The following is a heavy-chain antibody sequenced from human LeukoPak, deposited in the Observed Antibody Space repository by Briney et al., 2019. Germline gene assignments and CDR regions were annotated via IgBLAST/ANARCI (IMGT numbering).Heavy chain of an antibody. D-gene: IGHD5-24*01. CDR2: IYIGGST. CDR1: GFTVSSYY. J-gene: IGHJ4*02. CDR3: TRGDGYNFWDY. V-gene: IGHV3-53*01. Sequence: PGGSLRLSCAASGFTVSSYYMSWVRQAPGKGLEWVSVIYIGGSTYYADSVRGRFTISRDNSKNTVFLQMNSLRAEDTAVYYCTRGDGYNFWDYSGQGTLVSVSS.